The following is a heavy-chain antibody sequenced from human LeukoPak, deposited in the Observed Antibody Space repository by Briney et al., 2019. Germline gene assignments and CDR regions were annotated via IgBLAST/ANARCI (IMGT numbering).Heavy chain of an antibody. CDR3: ARNEV. CDR2: IKHDGSEK. Sequence: GDSLRLSCAASGFTFTIYWMSWVRQAPGKGLEWVANIKHDGSEKYYVDSVRGRFTISRDNAKNSLYLQMNSLRAEDTAVYYCARNEVWGQGTLVTVSS. J-gene: IGHJ4*02. CDR1: GFTFTIYW. V-gene: IGHV3-7*04.